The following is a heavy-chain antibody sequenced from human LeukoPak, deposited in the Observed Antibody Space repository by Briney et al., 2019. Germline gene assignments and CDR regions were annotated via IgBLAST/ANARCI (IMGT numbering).Heavy chain of an antibody. CDR1: GFTFSSYS. V-gene: IGHV3-48*04. CDR2: ISTSGSTI. J-gene: IGHJ4*02. D-gene: IGHD3-22*01. Sequence: PGGSLRLSCAASGFTFSSYSMNWVRQAPGKGLEWVSYISTSGSTIYYADSVKGRFTISRDNAKNSLYLQMNSLRAEDTAIYYCARANYYDSSGYYSYWGQGTLVTVSS. CDR3: ARANYYDSSGYYSY.